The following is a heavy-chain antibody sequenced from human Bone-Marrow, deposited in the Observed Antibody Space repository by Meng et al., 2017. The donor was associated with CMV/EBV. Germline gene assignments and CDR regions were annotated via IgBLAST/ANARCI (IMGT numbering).Heavy chain of an antibody. Sequence: GESLKISCAASGFTFSSYEMNWVRQAPGKGLEWVAFIRYDGMNKYYADSVKGRFTISRDNSKNMLYLQMNSLRAEDTAMYYCVKDGSMGGDYVDWFDPWVQGNLVTVSS. J-gene: IGHJ5*02. CDR2: IRYDGMNK. CDR1: GFTFSSYE. CDR3: VKDGSMGGDYVDWFDP. V-gene: IGHV3-30*02. D-gene: IGHD4-17*01.